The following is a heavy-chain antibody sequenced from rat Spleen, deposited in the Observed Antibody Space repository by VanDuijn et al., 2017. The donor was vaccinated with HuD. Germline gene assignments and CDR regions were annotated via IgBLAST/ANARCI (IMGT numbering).Heavy chain of an antibody. D-gene: IGHD1-4*01. V-gene: IGHV5-7*01. CDR3: VGRNYPAPFDY. CDR2: IIYDGSST. CDR1: GFTFSDYY. J-gene: IGHJ2*01. Sequence: EVQMVESGGGLVQPGRSLKLSCAASGFTFSDYYMAWVRQAPTKGLEWVATIIYDGSSTYYRDSVKGRFTISRDNAKNTQSLQMDSLRSEDTATYYCVGRNYPAPFDYWGQGVMVTVSS.